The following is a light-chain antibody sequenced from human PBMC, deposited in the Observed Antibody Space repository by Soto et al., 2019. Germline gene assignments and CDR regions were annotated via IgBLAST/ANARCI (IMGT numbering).Light chain of an antibody. J-gene: IGKJ1*01. CDR1: QSVSSY. V-gene: IGKV3-11*01. CDR2: DAS. CDR3: QQRSNWPWT. Sequence: IVISHAPATLSLSPRERATLSCRASQSVSSYLAWYQQKPGQAPRLLIYDASNRATGIPARFSGSGSGTDFTLTISSLEPEDFAVYYCQQRSNWPWTFGQGTKVDIK.